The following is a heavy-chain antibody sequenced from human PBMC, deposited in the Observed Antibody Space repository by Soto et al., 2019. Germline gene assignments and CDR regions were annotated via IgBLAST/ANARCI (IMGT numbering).Heavy chain of an antibody. J-gene: IGHJ6*02. CDR3: ARTYSSSYGMDV. Sequence: QVQLVQSGAEVKKPGASVKVSCKASGYTFTSYGISWVRQAPGQGLEWMGWISAYNGNTNYAQKLQGXAXXXTXXSTSTAYMELRSLRSDDTAVYYCARTYSSSYGMDVWGQGTTVTVSS. CDR2: ISAYNGNT. D-gene: IGHD6-13*01. V-gene: IGHV1-18*01. CDR1: GYTFTSYG.